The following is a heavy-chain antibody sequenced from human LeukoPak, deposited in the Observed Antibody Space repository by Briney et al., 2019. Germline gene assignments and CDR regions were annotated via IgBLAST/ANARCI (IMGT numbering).Heavy chain of an antibody. V-gene: IGHV3-23*01. J-gene: IGHJ4*02. D-gene: IGHD4-11*01. Sequence: GGSLRLSCAASGFTFSSYAMSWVRQAPGKGLEWVSAISGSGGSTYYADSVKGRFTIPRDNSKNTLYLQMNSLRAEDTAVYYCAKRGVYGNFYFDYWGQGTLATVSS. CDR3: AKRGVYGNFYFDY. CDR1: GFTFSSYA. CDR2: ISGSGGST.